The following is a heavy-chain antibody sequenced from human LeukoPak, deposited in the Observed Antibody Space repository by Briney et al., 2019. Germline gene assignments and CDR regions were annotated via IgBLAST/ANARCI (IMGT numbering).Heavy chain of an antibody. CDR3: ARGITIFGVVIRDYYYYYMDV. J-gene: IGHJ6*03. V-gene: IGHV1-46*03. CDR1: GYTFTSYY. D-gene: IGHD3-3*01. Sequence: ASVKVSCKASGYTFTSYYMHWVRQAPGQGLEWMGIINPSGGSTSYAQKFQGRVTMTRDTSTSTVYMELSSLRSEDTAVYYCARGITIFGVVIRDYYYYYMDVWGKGTTVTVSS. CDR2: INPSGGST.